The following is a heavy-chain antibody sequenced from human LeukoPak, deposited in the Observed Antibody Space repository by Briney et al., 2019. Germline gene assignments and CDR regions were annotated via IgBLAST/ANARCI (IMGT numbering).Heavy chain of an antibody. CDR1: GYTFTSYG. D-gene: IGHD3-16*01. J-gene: IGHJ6*02. V-gene: IGHV1-18*04. CDR2: ISAYNGNT. Sequence: ASVKVSCKASGYTFTSYGISWVRQAPGQGLEWMGWISAYNGNTNYAQKLQGRVTMTTDTSTSTAYMELRSLRSDDTAVYYCARAQADWGVYYYYYYGMDVWGLGTTVTVSS. CDR3: ARAQADWGVYYYYYYGMDV.